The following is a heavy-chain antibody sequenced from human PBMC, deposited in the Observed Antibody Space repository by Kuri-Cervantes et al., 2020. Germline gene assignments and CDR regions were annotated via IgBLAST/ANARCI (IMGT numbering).Heavy chain of an antibody. CDR1: GFTFSSYG. Sequence: GESLKISCAASGFTFSSYGMHWVRQAPGKGLEWVAVISYDGSNKYYADSVKGRFTISRDNSKNTLYLQMNSLRAEDTAVYYCARGGAYDYWGQGTLVTVSS. CDR2: ISYDGSNK. J-gene: IGHJ4*02. CDR3: ARGGAYDY. V-gene: IGHV3-30*03. D-gene: IGHD3-10*01.